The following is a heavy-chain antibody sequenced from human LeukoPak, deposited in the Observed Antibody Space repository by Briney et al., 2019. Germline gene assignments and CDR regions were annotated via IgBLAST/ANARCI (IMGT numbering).Heavy chain of an antibody. J-gene: IGHJ4*02. D-gene: IGHD6-19*01. Sequence: SETLSLTCTVSGGSISSSSYYWGWIRQPPGKGLEWIGNIYYSGSTNYNPSLKSRVTISVDTSKNQFSLKLSSVTAADTAVYYCARQGIAVAGNAVFDYWGQGTLVTVSS. CDR3: ARQGIAVAGNAVFDY. CDR1: GGSISSSSYY. V-gene: IGHV4-39*01. CDR2: IYYSGST.